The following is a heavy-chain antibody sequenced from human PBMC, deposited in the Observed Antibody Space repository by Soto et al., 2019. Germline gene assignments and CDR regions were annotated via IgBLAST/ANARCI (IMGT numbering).Heavy chain of an antibody. Sequence: PSETLSLTCSVSGASISNYHYSWIRQSPGKGLEWIGYVYHRGTTYYTPSLKSRVNMSLDTSTNEFYLNLKSVTAADTAVYYCALGGYNYGRPFDFWGQGPLVTVSS. V-gene: IGHV4-59*01. J-gene: IGHJ4*02. CDR2: VYHRGTT. CDR1: GASISNYH. CDR3: ALGGYNYGRPFDF. D-gene: IGHD5-18*01.